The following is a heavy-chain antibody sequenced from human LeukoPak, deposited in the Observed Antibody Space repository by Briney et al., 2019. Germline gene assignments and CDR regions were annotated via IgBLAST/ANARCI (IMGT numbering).Heavy chain of an antibody. J-gene: IGHJ4*02. CDR1: GYTFFDYY. V-gene: IGHV1-2*02. Sequence: GASVKVSYNASGYTFFDYYIHWVRQAPGQGLEFLGWISPDSGGTNYPQKFQGRVTLTRDTSISTAYMELSRLRSDDTAVYYCVTLGATNFDYWGQGTLVTVSS. CDR3: VTLGATNFDY. CDR2: ISPDSGGT. D-gene: IGHD1-26*01.